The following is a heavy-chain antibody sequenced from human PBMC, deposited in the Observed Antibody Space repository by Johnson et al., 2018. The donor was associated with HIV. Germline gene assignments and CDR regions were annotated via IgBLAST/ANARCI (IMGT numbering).Heavy chain of an antibody. D-gene: IGHD6-13*01. CDR1: GFTVSSNY. Sequence: VQLVESGGGLVQPGGSLRLSCAASGFTVSSNYMSWVRQAPGKGLEWVSLISWDGGSTYYADSVKGRFTISRDNSKNTLYLQMNSLRAEDTAVYYCARDHLSSRGAFDIWGLGTLVTVSS. V-gene: IGHV3-66*02. J-gene: IGHJ3*02. CDR3: ARDHLSSRGAFDI. CDR2: ISWDGGST.